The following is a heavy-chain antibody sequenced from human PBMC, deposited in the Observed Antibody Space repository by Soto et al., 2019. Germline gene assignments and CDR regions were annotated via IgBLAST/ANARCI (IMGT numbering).Heavy chain of an antibody. CDR1: GFTFSSYW. CDR3: ARDHPYYDFWSGYNYFDY. Sequence: GGSLRLSCAASGFTFSSYWISWVRQAPGKGLEWVANIKEDGSEKYYVDSVKGRFTISRDNAKNSLHLQMNSLRAEDTAVYYCARDHPYYDFWSGYNYFDYWGQGTLVTVSS. V-gene: IGHV3-7*01. D-gene: IGHD3-3*01. J-gene: IGHJ4*02. CDR2: IKEDGSEK.